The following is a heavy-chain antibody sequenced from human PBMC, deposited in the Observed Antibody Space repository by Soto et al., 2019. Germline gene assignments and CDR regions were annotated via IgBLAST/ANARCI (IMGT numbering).Heavy chain of an antibody. CDR1: GFSLSTSGMC. J-gene: IGHJ3*02. V-gene: IGHV2-70*01. Sequence: ESGPTLVNPTQTLTLTCTFSGFSLSTSGMCVSWIRQPPGKALEWLALIDWDDDKYYSTSLKTRLTISKDTSKNQVVLTMTNMDPVDTATYYCARMIRDYYDSSGYFDAFDIWGQGTMVTVSS. CDR2: IDWDDDK. CDR3: ARMIRDYYDSSGYFDAFDI. D-gene: IGHD3-22*01.